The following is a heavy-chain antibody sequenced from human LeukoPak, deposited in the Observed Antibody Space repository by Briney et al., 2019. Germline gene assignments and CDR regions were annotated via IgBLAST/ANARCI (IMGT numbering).Heavy chain of an antibody. Sequence: GGSLRLSCVASGLPIXDXXXXXVXXXPGXXXEWVSLISGDGVSTFYAASVKGRFSISRDNSKNSLYLEMNSLRTEDAAMYYCAKESGKFDYWGQGTLVAVSS. V-gene: IGHV3-43*02. CDR2: ISGDGVST. CDR1: GLPIXDXX. CDR3: AKESGKFDY. J-gene: IGHJ4*02.